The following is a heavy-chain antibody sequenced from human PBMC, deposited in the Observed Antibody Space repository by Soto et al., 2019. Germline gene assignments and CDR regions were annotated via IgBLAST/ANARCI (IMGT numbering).Heavy chain of an antibody. CDR3: ARDYYYYDTPTQLTDS. J-gene: IGHJ5*01. CDR2: ISSSRGYI. Sequence: KLGGCLRHCCAACQLRSCTYRMSCVRQASGKRLDWVSSISSSRGYIYYADSVKGRLTISRDNAKNSLFLQMDSLRAEDSAVYYCARDYYYYDTPTQLTDSCAHGT. V-gene: IGHV3-21*01. D-gene: IGHD3-22*01. CDR1: QLRSCTYR.